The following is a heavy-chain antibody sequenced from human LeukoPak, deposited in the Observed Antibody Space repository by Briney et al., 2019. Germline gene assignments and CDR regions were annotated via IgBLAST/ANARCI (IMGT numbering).Heavy chain of an antibody. CDR2: VDPEDGET. J-gene: IGHJ4*02. CDR3: PRHYYGSGTDSSFDY. Sequence: ASVKVSCEVSGYTLTELSMHWERQAPGKGREWMGGVDPEDGETIYAQKLQGRVTMTEATSTDTAYMERSSLRSEDTAVYSWPRHYYGSGTDSSFDYWGQGTLVTVSS. D-gene: IGHD3-10*01. CDR1: GYTLTELS. V-gene: IGHV1-24*01.